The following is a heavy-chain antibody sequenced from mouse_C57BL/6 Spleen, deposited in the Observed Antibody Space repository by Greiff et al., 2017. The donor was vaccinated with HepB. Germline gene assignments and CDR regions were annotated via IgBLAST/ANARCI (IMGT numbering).Heavy chain of an antibody. D-gene: IGHD1-1*01. V-gene: IGHV5-4*03. CDR3: ARPGNYYGSTYFDH. CDR2: ISDGGSYT. CDR1: GFTFSSYA. Sequence: EVKLVESGGGLVKPGGSLKLSCAASGFTFSSYAMSWVRQTPEKRLEWVATISDGGSYTYYPDNVKGRFTISRDNAKNNLYLQMSHLKSEDTAMYYCARPGNYYGSTYFDHWGQGPTLTVSS. J-gene: IGHJ2*01.